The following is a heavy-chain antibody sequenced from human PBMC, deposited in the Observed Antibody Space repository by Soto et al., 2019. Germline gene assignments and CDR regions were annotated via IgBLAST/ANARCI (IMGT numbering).Heavy chain of an antibody. CDR1: GFTFSNYV. CDR2: ISGSGDNT. V-gene: IGHV3-23*01. Sequence: GESLKISCAASGFTFSNYVMSWVRQAPGKGLEWVSSISGSGDNTYYADSVKGRFTISRDNSKNTLFLQMNSLRAEDTAVYYCARDPYYGAIDYWGLGTLVTVSS. D-gene: IGHD3-10*01. CDR3: ARDPYYGAIDY. J-gene: IGHJ4*02.